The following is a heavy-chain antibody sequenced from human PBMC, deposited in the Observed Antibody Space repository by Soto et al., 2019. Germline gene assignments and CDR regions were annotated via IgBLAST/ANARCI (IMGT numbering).Heavy chain of an antibody. CDR3: AREFSEYSSSGAASYGMDV. V-gene: IGHV3-30-3*01. CDR2: ISYDGSNK. J-gene: IGHJ6*02. D-gene: IGHD6-6*01. CDR1: GFTFSSYA. Sequence: GSLRLACAASGFTFSSYAMHWVRQAPGKGLGWVAVISYDGSNKYYADSVKGRFTISRDNSKNTLYLQMNSLRAEDTAVYYCAREFSEYSSSGAASYGMDVWGQGTTVTVSS.